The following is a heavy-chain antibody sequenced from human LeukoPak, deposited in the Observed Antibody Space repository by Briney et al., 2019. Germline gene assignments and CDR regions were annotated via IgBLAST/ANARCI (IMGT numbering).Heavy chain of an antibody. J-gene: IGHJ6*03. CDR3: ARGRAVAGRFRVYYYYYMDV. D-gene: IGHD6-19*01. V-gene: IGHV1-69*13. CDR1: GYTFTGYY. Sequence: ASVKVSCKASGYTFTGYYMHWVRQAPGQGLEWMGGIIPIFGTANYAQKFQGRVTITADESTSTAYTELSSLRSEDTAVYYCARGRAVAGRFRVYYYYYMDVWGKGTTVTVSS. CDR2: IIPIFGTA.